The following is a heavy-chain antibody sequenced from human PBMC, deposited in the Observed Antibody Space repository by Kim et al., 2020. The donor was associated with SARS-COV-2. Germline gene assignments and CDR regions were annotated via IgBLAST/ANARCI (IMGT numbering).Heavy chain of an antibody. Sequence: CVKGRFTISSDNSNNTLYLQMNSLRSEDTALYYCAERGSCSNHNCYFDYWGLGTLVSVSS. V-gene: IGHV3-23*01. CDR3: AERGSCSNHNCYFDY. J-gene: IGHJ4*02. D-gene: IGHD1-1*01.